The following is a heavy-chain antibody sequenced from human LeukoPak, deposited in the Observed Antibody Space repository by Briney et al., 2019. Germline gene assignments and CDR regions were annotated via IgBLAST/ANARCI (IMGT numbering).Heavy chain of an antibody. CDR2: ISSGSSSI. Sequence: GGSLRLSCAVSGFSLTAFGMNWVRQAPGKGLEWVSSISSGSSSIYYADSVEGRFTISRDNAKNSLYLQMNSLRAEDTAVYYCARVTNYYYYMDVWGKGSSVTVSS. V-gene: IGHV3-21*01. CDR3: ARVTNYYYYMDV. CDR1: GFSLTAFG. J-gene: IGHJ6*03. D-gene: IGHD4-11*01.